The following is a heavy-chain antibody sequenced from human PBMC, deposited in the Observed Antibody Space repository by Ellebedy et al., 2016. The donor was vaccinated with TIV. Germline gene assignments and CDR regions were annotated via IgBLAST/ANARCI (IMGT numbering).Heavy chain of an antibody. CDR2: IYYSGST. CDR1: GGSISSYY. Sequence: SETLSLTCTVSGGSISSYYWSWIRQHPGKGLEWIGYIYYSGSTYYNPSLKSRVTISVDTSKNQFSLKLSSVTAADTAVYYCARAGYCSGGSCPWGWFDPWGQGTLVTVSS. D-gene: IGHD2-15*01. CDR3: ARAGYCSGGSCPWGWFDP. V-gene: IGHV4-59*06. J-gene: IGHJ5*02.